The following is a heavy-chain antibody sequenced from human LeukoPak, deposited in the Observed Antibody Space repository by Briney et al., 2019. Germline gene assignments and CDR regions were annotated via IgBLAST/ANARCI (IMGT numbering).Heavy chain of an antibody. Sequence: GGSLRLSCAASGFTFSSYGMHWVRQAPGKGLEWVAFIRYDGSNKYYADSVKGRFTISRDNSKNTLALQMNSLRAEDTAVYYCAKDHYDFWSGYSITYYFDYWGQGTLVTVSP. J-gene: IGHJ4*02. V-gene: IGHV3-30*02. CDR2: IRYDGSNK. CDR1: GFTFSSYG. CDR3: AKDHYDFWSGYSITYYFDY. D-gene: IGHD3-3*01.